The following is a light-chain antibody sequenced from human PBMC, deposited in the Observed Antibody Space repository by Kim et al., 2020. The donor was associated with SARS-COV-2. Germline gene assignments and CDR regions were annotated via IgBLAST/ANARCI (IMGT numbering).Light chain of an antibody. CDR3: HQYGGSTRT. CDR2: SAS. J-gene: IGKJ1*01. Sequence: EIVLTQSPGTLSLSPGERATLSCRASQRVSSNYLAWYQQKLGQTPRLLIYSASSRATGIPDRFSASGSETDFTLTITRLEPEDFAVYYCHQYGGSTRTFGQGTKVGIK. V-gene: IGKV3-20*01. CDR1: QRVSSNY.